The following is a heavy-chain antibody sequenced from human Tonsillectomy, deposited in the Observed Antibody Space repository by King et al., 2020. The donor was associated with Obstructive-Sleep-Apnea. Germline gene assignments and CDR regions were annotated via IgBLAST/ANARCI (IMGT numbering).Heavy chain of an antibody. CDR2: IYYSGST. D-gene: IGHD3-22*01. V-gene: IGHV4-59*01. Sequence: QLQESGPGLVKPSETLSLTCTVSGGSISSYYWSWIRQPPGKGLEWIGYIYYSGSTNYNPSLKSRVTISVDTSKNQFSLKLSSVTAADTAVYYCARVKFVDSSGYYYFDYWGQGTLVTVSS. CDR3: ARVKFVDSSGYYYFDY. CDR1: GGSISSYY. J-gene: IGHJ4*02.